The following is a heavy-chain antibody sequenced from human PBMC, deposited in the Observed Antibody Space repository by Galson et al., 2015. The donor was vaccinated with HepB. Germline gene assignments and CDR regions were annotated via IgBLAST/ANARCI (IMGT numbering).Heavy chain of an antibody. CDR2: ISGSGGST. V-gene: IGHV3-23*01. D-gene: IGHD4/OR15-4a*01. CDR3: AKDRRDYGPPFDQ. J-gene: IGHJ4*02. Sequence: SLRLSCAASGFTFTMYDMNWVRQAPGKGLEWVSSISGSGGSTNYADSVRARFSISRDNSQNTLYLQMNSLRAEDTAMYYCAKDRRDYGPPFDQWGQGVLVIVSS. CDR1: GFTFTMYD.